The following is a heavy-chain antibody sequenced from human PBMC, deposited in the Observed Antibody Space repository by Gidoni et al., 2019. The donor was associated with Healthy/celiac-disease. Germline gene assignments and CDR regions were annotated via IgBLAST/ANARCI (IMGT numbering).Heavy chain of an antibody. J-gene: IGHJ1*01. V-gene: IGHV3-53*01. CDR2: IYSGGST. D-gene: IGHD2-2*02. CDR1: GFTVSSNY. Sequence: EVHLVESGGGLIQPGRSLRLSCAASGFTVSSNYMSWVRQAPGKGLEWVSVIYSGGSTYYADSVKGRFTISRDNSKNTLYLQMNSLRAEDTAVYYCARDILRPYYFQHWGQGTLVTVSS. CDR3: ARDILRPYYFQH.